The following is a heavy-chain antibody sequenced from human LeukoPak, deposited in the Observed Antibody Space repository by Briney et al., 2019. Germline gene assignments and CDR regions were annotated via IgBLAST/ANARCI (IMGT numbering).Heavy chain of an antibody. Sequence: SETLSLTCTVSGDSISSYYWSWIRQPPGKGLEWIGYIYTSGGTNSLPSLKGRVTISIATSKNQFSLKLSSVTAADSAVYYCARLTRLSTSPDRYYLDYWGQGTLVTVSS. CDR3: ARLTRLSTSPDRYYLDY. D-gene: IGHD6-6*01. CDR2: IYTSGGT. CDR1: GDSISSYY. V-gene: IGHV4-4*09. J-gene: IGHJ4*02.